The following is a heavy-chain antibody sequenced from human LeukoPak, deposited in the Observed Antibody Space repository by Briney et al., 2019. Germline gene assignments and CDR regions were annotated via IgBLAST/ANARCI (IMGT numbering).Heavy chain of an antibody. V-gene: IGHV1-69*04. CDR1: GGTFCSYA. CDR3: ARAKLYGDLSN. CDR2: SIPIHGIA. D-gene: IGHD4-17*01. Sequence: SVKSSSKASGGTFCSYAISRLRQAPGEGVEWMGRSIPIHGIANYAEKFLGRGTITADKSTSTAYMELSSLRSEDTAVYYCARAKLYGDLSNWGQGTLVTVSS. J-gene: IGHJ4*02.